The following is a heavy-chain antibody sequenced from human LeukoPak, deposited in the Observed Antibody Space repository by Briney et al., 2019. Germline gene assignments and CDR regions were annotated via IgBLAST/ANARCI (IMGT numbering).Heavy chain of an antibody. CDR3: AKAYYDFWSGYSQYYFDY. J-gene: IGHJ4*02. V-gene: IGHV3-9*01. D-gene: IGHD3-3*01. CDR2: ISWNSGSI. CDR1: GFTFDDYA. Sequence: GRSLRLSCAASGFTFDDYAMHWVRHAPGKGLEWVSGISWNSGSIGYADSVKGRFTISRDNAKNSLYLQMNSLRAEDTALYYCAKAYYDFWSGYSQYYFDYWGQGTLVTVSS.